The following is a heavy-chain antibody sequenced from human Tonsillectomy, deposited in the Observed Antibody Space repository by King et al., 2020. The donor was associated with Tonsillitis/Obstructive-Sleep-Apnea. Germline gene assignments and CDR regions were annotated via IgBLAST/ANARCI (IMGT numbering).Heavy chain of an antibody. V-gene: IGHV4-39*01. CDR2: IYYRGST. J-gene: IGHJ5*02. D-gene: IGHD4-17*01. Sequence: QLQESGPGLVKPSGTLSLTCTVSGCSISSSSYYWGGIRQPPGKGLGWIWSIYYRGSTYYNPSLKSRVTISVDTSKNQFSLKLSSVTAADTAVYYCARQDYGDYRFDPWGQGTLVTVSS. CDR1: GCSISSSSYY. CDR3: ARQDYGDYRFDP.